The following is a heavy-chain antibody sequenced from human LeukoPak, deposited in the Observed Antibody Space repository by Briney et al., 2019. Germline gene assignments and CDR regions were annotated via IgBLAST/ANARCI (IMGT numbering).Heavy chain of an antibody. V-gene: IGHV3-23*01. CDR3: AKLTGFGELSGYFDY. Sequence: PGGSLRLSCAASGFTFSNAWMSWVRQAPGKGLEWVSAISGSGGSTYYADSVKGRFTISRDNSKNTLYLQMNSLRAEDTAVYYCAKLTGFGELSGYFDYWGQGTLVTVSS. CDR2: ISGSGGST. CDR1: GFTFSNAW. D-gene: IGHD3-10*01. J-gene: IGHJ4*02.